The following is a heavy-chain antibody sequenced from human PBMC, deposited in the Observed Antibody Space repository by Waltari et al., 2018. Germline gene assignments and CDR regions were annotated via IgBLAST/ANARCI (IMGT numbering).Heavy chain of an antibody. Sequence: EVQLLESGGGLVQPGGSLRLSCAASGFTFSSYAMSWVRQAPGKGLEWVSNIRASADNTYYEDSVKGRFTTSRDNSKNTLYLQMNSLRAEDTAVYFCAIQSLSSGNYEWGQGTLVTVSS. J-gene: IGHJ4*02. CDR3: AIQSLSSGNYE. D-gene: IGHD1-26*01. CDR1: GFTFSSYA. V-gene: IGHV3-23*01. CDR2: IRASADNT.